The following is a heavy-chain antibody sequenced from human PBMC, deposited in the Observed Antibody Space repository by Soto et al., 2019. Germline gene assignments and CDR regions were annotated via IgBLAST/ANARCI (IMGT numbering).Heavy chain of an antibody. Sequence: PSETLSLTCTVSGGSISSSSYYWGWIRQPPGKGLEWIGSIYYSGSTYYNPSLKSRVTISVDTSKNQFSLKLSSVTATDTAVYYCARHELYYYDSSGLYNWFDPWGQGTLVTVSS. V-gene: IGHV4-39*01. CDR2: IYYSGST. J-gene: IGHJ5*02. D-gene: IGHD3-22*01. CDR3: ARHELYYYDSSGLYNWFDP. CDR1: GGSISSSSYY.